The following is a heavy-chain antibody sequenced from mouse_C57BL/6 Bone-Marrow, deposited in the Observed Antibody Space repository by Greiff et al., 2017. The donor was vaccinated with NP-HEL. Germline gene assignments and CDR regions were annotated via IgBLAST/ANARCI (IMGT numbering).Heavy chain of an antibody. CDR1: GFTFSDYY. J-gene: IGHJ1*03. CDR3: ARDNYYGSHWYFDV. V-gene: IGHV5-16*01. D-gene: IGHD1-1*01. CDR2: INYDGSST. Sequence: EVKVVESEGGLVQPGSSMKLSCTASGFTFSDYYMAWVRQVPEKGLEWVANINYDGSSTYYLDSLKSRFIISRDNAKNILYLQMSSLKSEDTATYYCARDNYYGSHWYFDVWGTGTTVTVSS.